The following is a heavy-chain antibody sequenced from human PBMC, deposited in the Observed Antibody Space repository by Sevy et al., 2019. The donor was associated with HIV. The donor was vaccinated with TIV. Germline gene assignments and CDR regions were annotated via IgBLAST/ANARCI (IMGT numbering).Heavy chain of an antibody. D-gene: IGHD1-26*01. CDR3: AREWEMGGMDV. J-gene: IGHJ6*02. CDR1: GGTFSTYA. V-gene: IGHV1-69*13. Sequence: ASVKVSCKASGGTFSTYAIIWVRQAPGQGLEWMGVIIPKSGTANYAQKFQGRVTITADESTNTAYMELSSLRSEDTAVYFCAREWEMGGMDVWGQGTTVTVSS. CDR2: IIPKSGTA.